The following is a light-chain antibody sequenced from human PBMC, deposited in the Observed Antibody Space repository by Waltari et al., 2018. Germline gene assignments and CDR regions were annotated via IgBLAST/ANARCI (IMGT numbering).Light chain of an antibody. CDR2: QEN. Sequence: FALSQPPSVSVSPGQTASITCSADNLGDKFASWYQQRPGQSPLLVLYQENKPPSGVPERFSGSNAGKTATLTISGPQAVDEADYYCQAWDSSTYVVFGGGTKLTVL. CDR1: NLGDKF. J-gene: IGLJ2*01. CDR3: QAWDSSTYVV. V-gene: IGLV3-1*01.